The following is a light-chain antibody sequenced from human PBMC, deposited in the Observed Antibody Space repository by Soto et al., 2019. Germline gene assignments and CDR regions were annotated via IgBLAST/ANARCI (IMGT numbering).Light chain of an antibody. V-gene: IGKV1-27*01. CDR3: PKYSSVPV. CDR1: QGIRNF. Sequence: DIQMTQSPTSLSASVGDRVTITCRASQGIRNFVAWYQQKPGKAPKLLLYAASTLQSGVPSRFSGSGSGTAFTLTINSLQPEDVATYSSPKYSSVPVFGPGTKVEIK. CDR2: AAS. J-gene: IGKJ3*01.